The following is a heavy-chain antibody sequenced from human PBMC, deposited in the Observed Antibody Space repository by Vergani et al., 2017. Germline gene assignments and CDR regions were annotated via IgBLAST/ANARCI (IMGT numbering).Heavy chain of an antibody. Sequence: VQLVESGGGVVQPGRSLRLSCAASGFTFSSYGMHWVRQAPGKGLEWVSSISSSSSYIYYADSVKGRFTISRDNAKNSLYLQMNSLRAEDTAVYYCASLLYGSGSYDFAFDIWGQGTMVTVSS. D-gene: IGHD3-10*01. J-gene: IGHJ3*02. V-gene: IGHV3-21*01. CDR2: ISSSSSYI. CDR3: ASLLYGSGSYDFAFDI. CDR1: GFTFSSYG.